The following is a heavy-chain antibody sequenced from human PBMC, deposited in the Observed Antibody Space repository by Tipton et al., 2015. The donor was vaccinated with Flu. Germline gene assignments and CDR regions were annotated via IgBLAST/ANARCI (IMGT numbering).Heavy chain of an antibody. Sequence: GLVKPSETLSLTCSVSGGSIDNYYWSWIRQPAGKGLEWIGSIDHSGTTYYNPSLKSRVTISVDTSKNQFSLKLSSVTAADTAVFYCASHSYSRGRAGHWGQGTLVTVSS. CDR3: ASHSYSRGRAGH. D-gene: IGHD4-11*01. V-gene: IGHV4-38-2*01. CDR1: GGSIDNYY. CDR2: IDHSGTT. J-gene: IGHJ4*02.